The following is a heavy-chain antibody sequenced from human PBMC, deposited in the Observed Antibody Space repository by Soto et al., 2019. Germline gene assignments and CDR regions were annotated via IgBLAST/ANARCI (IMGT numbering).Heavy chain of an antibody. CDR3: ARDLRQVVPAALAFDY. CDR1: GFTFSSYG. CDR2: IWYDRSNK. J-gene: IGHJ4*02. V-gene: IGHV3-33*01. D-gene: IGHD2-2*01. Sequence: QVQLVESGGGVVQPGRSLRLSCAASGFTFSSYGMHWVRQAPGKGLEWVAVIWYDRSNKYYADSVKGRFTISRDNSKNTLYLQMNSLRAEDTAVYYCARDLRQVVPAALAFDYWGQGTLVTVSS.